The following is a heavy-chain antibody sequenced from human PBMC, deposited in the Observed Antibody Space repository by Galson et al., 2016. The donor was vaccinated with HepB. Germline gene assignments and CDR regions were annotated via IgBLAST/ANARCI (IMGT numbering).Heavy chain of an antibody. CDR1: GYSFTTYW. CDR3: ARHATGNNIDY. Sequence: QSGAEVKKPGESLRISCKGSGYSFTTYWISWVRQMPGKGLEWMGRIDPSDSYTNYTPSFQGHVTISADKSITTASLLWSSLKASDTPMCYCARHATGNNIDYWGQGTLVTVSS. CDR2: IDPSDSYT. D-gene: IGHD1-1*01. V-gene: IGHV5-10-1*01. J-gene: IGHJ4*02.